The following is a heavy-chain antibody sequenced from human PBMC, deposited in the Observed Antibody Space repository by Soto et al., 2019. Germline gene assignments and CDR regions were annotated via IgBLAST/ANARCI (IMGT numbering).Heavy chain of an antibody. CDR3: ARAPPFAGYFDY. V-gene: IGHV3-30-3*01. J-gene: IGHJ4*02. CDR1: GFTFSSYA. CDR2: ISYDGSNK. D-gene: IGHD3-10*01. Sequence: QVQLVESGGGVVQPGRSLRLSCAASGFTFSSYAMLWVRQAPGKGLDWVTIISYDGSNKYYEDSVKGRFTISRDNSKNTLYLQIDSLRTEDTAVYYCARAPPFAGYFDYWGQGTLVTVSS.